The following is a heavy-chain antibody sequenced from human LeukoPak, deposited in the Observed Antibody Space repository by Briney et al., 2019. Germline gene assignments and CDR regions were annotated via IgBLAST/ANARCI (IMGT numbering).Heavy chain of an antibody. V-gene: IGHV3-48*02. J-gene: IGHJ4*02. D-gene: IGHD5-24*01. Sequence: GGSLRLSCAASGFTFSSYTMNWVRQAPGKGLEWVSFITSTTNNIYCADSVKGRFTISRDNAQNSLYLHMSSLRDEDTAVYYCARGDGFHHFDYWGQGALVTVSS. CDR1: GFTFSSYT. CDR3: ARGDGFHHFDY. CDR2: ITSTTNNI.